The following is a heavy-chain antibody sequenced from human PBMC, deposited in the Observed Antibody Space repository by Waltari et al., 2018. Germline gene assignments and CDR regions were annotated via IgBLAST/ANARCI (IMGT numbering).Heavy chain of an antibody. V-gene: IGHV4-34*01. CDR2: INHSGST. J-gene: IGHJ3*02. CDR1: GGSFSGYY. D-gene: IGHD3-3*01. Sequence: QVQLQQWGAGLLKPSETLSLTCAVYGGSFSGYYWSWIRQPPGKGLEWIGEINHSGSTNYNPSLKSRVTISVDTSKNQFSLKLSSVTAADTAVYYCAGGGGFLCDIWGQGTLVTVSS. CDR3: AGGGGFLCDI.